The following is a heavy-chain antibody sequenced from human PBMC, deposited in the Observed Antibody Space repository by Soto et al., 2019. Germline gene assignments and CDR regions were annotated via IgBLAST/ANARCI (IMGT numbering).Heavy chain of an antibody. CDR1: GFTFSDYY. CDR3: AREELGEVASQLYYYMDV. CDR2: ISSSGSTI. J-gene: IGHJ6*03. Sequence: GGSLRLSCAASGFTFSDYYMSWIRQAPGKGLEWVSYISSSGSTIYYADSVKGRFTISRDNAKNSLYLQMNSLRAEDTAVYYCAREELGEVASQLYYYMDVWGKGTTVTVSS. V-gene: IGHV3-11*01. D-gene: IGHD3-10*01.